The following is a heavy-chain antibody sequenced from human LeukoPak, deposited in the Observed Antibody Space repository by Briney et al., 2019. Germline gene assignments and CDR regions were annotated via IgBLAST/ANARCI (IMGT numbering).Heavy chain of an antibody. V-gene: IGHV4-30-4*08. J-gene: IGHJ5*02. CDR1: GGSISSGDYY. D-gene: IGHD3-22*01. CDR2: IYYSGST. Sequence: SETLSLXCTVSGGSISSGDYYWSWIRQPPGKGLEWIGYIYYSGSTYYNPSLKSRVTISVDTSKNQFSLKLSSVTAADTAVYYCARVFKAYYYDSSGINWFDPWGQGTLVTVSS. CDR3: ARVFKAYYYDSSGINWFDP.